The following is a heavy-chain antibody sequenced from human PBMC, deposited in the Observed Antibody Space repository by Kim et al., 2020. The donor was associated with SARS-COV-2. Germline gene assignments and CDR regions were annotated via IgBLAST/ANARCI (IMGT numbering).Heavy chain of an antibody. Sequence: RFTISRDNAKNTLYLQMNSLRAEDTAVYYCARERDVLRFLEWPSGTNWFDPWGQGTLVTVSS. V-gene: IGHV3-74*01. CDR3: ARERDVLRFLEWPSGTNWFDP. D-gene: IGHD3-3*01. J-gene: IGHJ5*02.